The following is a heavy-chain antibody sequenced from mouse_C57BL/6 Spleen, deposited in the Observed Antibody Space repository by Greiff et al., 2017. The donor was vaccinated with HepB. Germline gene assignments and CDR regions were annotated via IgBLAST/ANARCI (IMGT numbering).Heavy chain of an antibody. CDR2: IYPGDGDT. V-gene: IGHV1-82*01. D-gene: IGHD1-1*01. J-gene: IGHJ3*01. Sequence: QVQLQQSGPELVKPGASVKISCKASGYAFSSSWMNWVKQRPGKGLEWIGRIYPGDGDTNYNGKFKGKATLTADKSSSTAYMQLSSLTSEDSAVYFCARALFYGSSSAWFAYWGQGTLVTVSA. CDR1: GYAFSSSW. CDR3: ARALFYGSSSAWFAY.